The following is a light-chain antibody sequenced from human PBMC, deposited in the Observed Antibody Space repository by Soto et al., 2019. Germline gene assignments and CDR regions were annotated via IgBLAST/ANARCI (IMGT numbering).Light chain of an antibody. CDR3: LQYDTYST. Sequence: DIQMTQSPSTLSASVGDRVTITCRASQNIRTWLAWYQQKPGKAPKLLIYEASNLASGVPSRFSGSGSRTEFTLTISSLQPDDFATYYCLQYDTYSTFGGGTKVDIK. V-gene: IGKV1-5*03. CDR1: QNIRTW. J-gene: IGKJ4*01. CDR2: EAS.